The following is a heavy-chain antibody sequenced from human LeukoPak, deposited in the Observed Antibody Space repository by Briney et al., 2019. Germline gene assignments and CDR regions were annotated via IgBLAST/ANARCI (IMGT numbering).Heavy chain of an antibody. CDR1: GFTFSSYA. D-gene: IGHD6-6*01. Sequence: GGSLRLSCAASGFTFSSYAMSGVREAPGKGLEGGSAISGSGGSTCYTDSVKGRFTISRDNSKNTLNLKMTSLRAEATAVYYCANSTSSPEFDYWGQGTLVTVSS. CDR2: ISGSGGST. J-gene: IGHJ4*02. CDR3: ANSTSSPEFDY. V-gene: IGHV3-23*01.